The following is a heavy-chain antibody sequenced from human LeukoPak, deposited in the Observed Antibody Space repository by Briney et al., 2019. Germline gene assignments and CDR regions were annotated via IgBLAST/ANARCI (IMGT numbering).Heavy chain of an antibody. CDR3: ASGRYYGSGSQYNWFDP. J-gene: IGHJ5*02. CDR2: IYYSGST. V-gene: IGHV4-39*01. Sequence: PSETLPLTCTVSGGSISSSSYYWGWIRQPPGKGLEWIGSIYYSGSTYYNPSLKSRVTISVDTSKNQFSLKLSSVTAADTAVYYCASGRYYGSGSQYNWFDPWGQGTLVTVSS. CDR1: GGSISSSSYY. D-gene: IGHD3-10*01.